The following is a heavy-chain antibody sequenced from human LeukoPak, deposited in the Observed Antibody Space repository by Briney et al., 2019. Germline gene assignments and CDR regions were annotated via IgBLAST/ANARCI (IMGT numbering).Heavy chain of an antibody. CDR1: GFTFSSYE. CDR3: ARVTYYYDSSGYYR. V-gene: IGHV3-48*03. J-gene: IGHJ4*02. Sequence: PGGSLRLSCAASGFTFSSYEMNWVRQAPGKGLEWVSYISSSGSTIYYADTVKGRFTISRDNAKNSLYLQMNSLRAEDTAVYYCARVTYYYDSSGYYRWGQGTLVTVSS. D-gene: IGHD3-22*01. CDR2: ISSSGSTI.